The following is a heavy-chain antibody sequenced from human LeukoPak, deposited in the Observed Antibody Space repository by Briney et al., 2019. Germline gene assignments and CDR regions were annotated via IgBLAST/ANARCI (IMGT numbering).Heavy chain of an antibody. CDR2: IIPILDIA. CDR3: ARWSEIQMGNY. Sequence: ASVKVSCKASGGTFSSDAISWVRQAPGQGLEWMGRIIPILDIANYAQKFQGRVTITADKSTSTAYMELSSLRSEDTAVYYCARWSEIQMGNYWGQGTLVTVPS. V-gene: IGHV1-69*04. J-gene: IGHJ4*02. CDR1: GGTFSSDA. D-gene: IGHD7-27*01.